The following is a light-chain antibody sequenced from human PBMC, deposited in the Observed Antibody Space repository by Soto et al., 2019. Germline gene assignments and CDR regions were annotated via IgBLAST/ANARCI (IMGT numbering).Light chain of an antibody. V-gene: IGLV3-25*03. Sequence: SYELTQPPSVSVSPGQTARITCSGDALAKQYAYWYQQKPGQAPVLVIYKDSERPSGIPERFSGSRSGTTVTLTISGVQAEDEADYYCQSADSSEYVFGTGTKVTVL. CDR2: KDS. J-gene: IGLJ1*01. CDR1: ALAKQY. CDR3: QSADSSEYV.